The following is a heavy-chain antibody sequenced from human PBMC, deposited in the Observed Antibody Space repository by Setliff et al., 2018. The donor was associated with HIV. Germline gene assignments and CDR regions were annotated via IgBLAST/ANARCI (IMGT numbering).Heavy chain of an antibody. CDR3: ATLDPSGGNFLAY. D-gene: IGHD2-21*02. J-gene: IGHJ4*02. Sequence: SETLSLTCTVSGDTDFYWNWIRQPPRKGLEWIGYIHASGKTNYNPSLKSRVTISLDTSKMQFSLHLTSVTAADTAVYYCATLDPSGGNFLAYWGQGTLVTVSS. CDR1: GDTDFY. V-gene: IGHV4-4*09. CDR2: IHASGKT.